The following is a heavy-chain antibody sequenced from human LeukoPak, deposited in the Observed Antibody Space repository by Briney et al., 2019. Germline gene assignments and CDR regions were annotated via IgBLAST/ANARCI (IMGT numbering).Heavy chain of an antibody. Sequence: GASVKVSCKVSGYTLTELSMHWVRQAPGKGLEWMGGFDPEDGETIYAQKFQGRVTMTEDTSTDTAYMELSSLRSEDTAVYYCATQELLWFGELLGPQYYYMDVWGKGTTVTVSS. J-gene: IGHJ6*03. CDR1: GYTLTELS. V-gene: IGHV1-24*01. CDR2: FDPEDGET. D-gene: IGHD3-10*01. CDR3: ATQELLWFGELLGPQYYYMDV.